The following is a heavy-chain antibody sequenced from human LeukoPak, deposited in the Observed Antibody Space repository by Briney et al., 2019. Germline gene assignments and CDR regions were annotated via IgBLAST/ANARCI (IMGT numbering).Heavy chain of an antibody. CDR1: GYSFTGYY. J-gene: IGHJ5*02. V-gene: IGHV1-2*02. Sequence: ASLKVSCKASGYSFTGYYIHWVRQAPGQGLEWMGWINPDSGETDYAQKFHGRVTMTRDTSIGTAYMELSWLTSDDTALYYCARDIRGVITWFDPWGQGTLVTVSS. D-gene: IGHD3-10*01. CDR3: ARDIRGVITWFDP. CDR2: INPDSGET.